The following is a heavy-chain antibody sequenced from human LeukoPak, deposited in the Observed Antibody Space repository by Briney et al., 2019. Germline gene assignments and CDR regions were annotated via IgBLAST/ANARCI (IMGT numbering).Heavy chain of an antibody. CDR3: AREGILEYDDS. V-gene: IGHV3-21*01. J-gene: IGHJ4*02. CDR2: ISSSSYI. CDR1: GFTFSSYS. D-gene: IGHD3-22*01. Sequence: PGGSLRLSCAASGFTFSSYSMNWVRQAPGKGLEWVSSISSSSYIYYADSVKGRFTISRDNAKNSLYLQMNSLRAEDTAVYYCAREGILEYDDSWGQGTLVTVSS.